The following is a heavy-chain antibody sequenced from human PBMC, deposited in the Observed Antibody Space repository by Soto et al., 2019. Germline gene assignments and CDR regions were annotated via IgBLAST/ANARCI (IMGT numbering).Heavy chain of an antibody. Sequence: QLQLQESGPGLVKPSETLSLTCTVSGGSISSSSYYWGWIRQPPGKGLEWIGSIYYSGSTYYNPFFSGRVDSSVDTSKNPFARTLSSVTAADTAVYYCARHASGYYQPTTSFDYWGLGTLVTVSS. CDR2: IYYSGST. CDR1: GGSISSSSYY. J-gene: IGHJ4*02. CDR3: ARHASGYYQPTTSFDY. V-gene: IGHV4-39*01. D-gene: IGHD3-22*01.